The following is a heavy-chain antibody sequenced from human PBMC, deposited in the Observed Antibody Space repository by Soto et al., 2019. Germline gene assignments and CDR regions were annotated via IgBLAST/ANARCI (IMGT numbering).Heavy chain of an antibody. V-gene: IGHV3-33*01. J-gene: IGHJ3*02. Sequence: QVQLVESGGGVVQPGRSLRLSCAASGFTFSSYGMHWVRQAPGKGLEWVAVIWYDGSNKYYADSVKGRFTISRDNSKNTLYLQMNSQRSEDTAVYYCAREDYGDDAFDIWGQGTMVTVSS. CDR2: IWYDGSNK. CDR1: GFTFSSYG. D-gene: IGHD4-17*01. CDR3: AREDYGDDAFDI.